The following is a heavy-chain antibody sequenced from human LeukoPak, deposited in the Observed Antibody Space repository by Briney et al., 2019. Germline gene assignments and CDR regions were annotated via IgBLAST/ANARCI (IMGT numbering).Heavy chain of an antibody. D-gene: IGHD3-22*01. CDR3: ARGRGYDSGTSNYAFSDY. J-gene: IGHJ4*02. CDR2: ISYDGSNK. CDR1: GFTFSSSG. Sequence: GGSLRLSCAASGFTFSSSGMHWVRQAPGKGLEWVAVISYDGSNKYYADSVKGRFTISRDNSKNTLYLQMNSLRAEDTAVYYCARGRGYDSGTSNYAFSDYWGQRTLVTVSS. V-gene: IGHV3-30*03.